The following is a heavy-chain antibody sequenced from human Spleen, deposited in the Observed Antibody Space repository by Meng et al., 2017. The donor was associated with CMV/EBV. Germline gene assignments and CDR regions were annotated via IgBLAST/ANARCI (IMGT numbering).Heavy chain of an antibody. D-gene: IGHD3-3*01. V-gene: IGHV3-33*08. J-gene: IGHJ6*02. Sequence: GGSLRLSCRTSGFTFSSYAMTWVRQAPGKGLEWVAVIWYDGTNKYYADSVKGRFTISRDNSKNTVYLQMNSLRAEDTAVYYCAKRGIFGVYIMDVWGRGTTVTVSS. CDR3: AKRGIFGVYIMDV. CDR2: IWYDGTNK. CDR1: GFTFSSYA.